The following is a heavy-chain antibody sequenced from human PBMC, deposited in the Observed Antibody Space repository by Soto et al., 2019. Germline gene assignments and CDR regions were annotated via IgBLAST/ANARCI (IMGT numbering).Heavy chain of an antibody. CDR3: AGVWSTGLNYLFAY. J-gene: IGHJ4*02. Sequence: PGGGLRLSWAAAGFTVSSYAMHWVRQAPGRGLQWVAGISIDGSEKYYAYSVKGRFTISRDNSNNTLYLQSNILTADDTAVYYCAGVWSTGLNYLFAYWGQGTLVTVSS. CDR1: GFTVSSYA. CDR2: ISIDGSEK. V-gene: IGHV3-30-3*01. D-gene: IGHD3-3*01.